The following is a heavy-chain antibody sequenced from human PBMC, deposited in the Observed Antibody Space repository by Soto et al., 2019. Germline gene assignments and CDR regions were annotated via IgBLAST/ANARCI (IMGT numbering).Heavy chain of an antibody. V-gene: IGHV1-69*02. CDR2: INPILSMS. D-gene: IGHD3-10*01. CDR3: ASNYGSGYRAFDY. CDR1: GDTFTFYS. J-gene: IGHJ4*02. Sequence: QVQLVQSGAEVKKPGSSVRVSCKASGDTFTFYSINWVRQAPGLGLEWMGRINPILSMSNYAQRFQGRVTMTADKSTSTAYMELSSLRSEDTAMYYCASNYGSGYRAFDYWGQGALVTVSS.